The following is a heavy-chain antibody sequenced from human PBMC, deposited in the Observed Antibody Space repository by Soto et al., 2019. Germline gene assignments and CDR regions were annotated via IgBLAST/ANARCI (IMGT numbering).Heavy chain of an antibody. J-gene: IGHJ3*01. V-gene: IGHV3-23*01. CDR2: ISGGGGST. D-gene: IGHD2-21*02. Sequence: PGGSLRLSCVGSGFSFRKYAMNWVRQAPGKGLEWVSGISGGGGSTYYADSVKGRFTISRDPSKNTIFLEMNSLRAEDTAVYYCAKGFIVVVTVIRPDDAFDVWGQGTLVTV. CDR3: AKGFIVVVTVIRPDDAFDV. CDR1: GFSFRKYA.